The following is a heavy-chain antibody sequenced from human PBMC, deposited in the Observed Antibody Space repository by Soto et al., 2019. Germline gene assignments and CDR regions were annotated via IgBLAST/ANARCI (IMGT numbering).Heavy chain of an antibody. J-gene: IGHJ5*02. CDR1: GGSISSGGYY. D-gene: IGHD7-27*01. V-gene: IGHV4-31*03. CDR3: AREPPNSNWFDP. CDR2: IYYSGST. Sequence: TSETLSVTCTVAGGSISSGGYYWSWIRQHPGKGLEWIGYIYYSGSTYYSPSLKSRVTISVDTSKNQFSLKLSSVTAADTAVYYCAREPPNSNWFDPWGQGTLVTVSS.